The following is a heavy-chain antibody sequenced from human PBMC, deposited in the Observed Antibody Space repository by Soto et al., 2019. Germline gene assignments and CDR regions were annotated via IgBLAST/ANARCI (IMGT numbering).Heavy chain of an antibody. D-gene: IGHD6-13*01. Sequence: HWWSLRISCGASGFTFRSFTMNWVRQAPGKGLEWVSTISSNSAYIYYTDALRGRFTISRDNAKNSLHLQMNSLRAEDTAVYYCTRDASRDSSARGWFDPWGPGTLVTVSS. CDR2: ISSNSAYI. CDR1: GFTFRSFT. J-gene: IGHJ5*02. V-gene: IGHV3-21*01. CDR3: TRDASRDSSARGWFDP.